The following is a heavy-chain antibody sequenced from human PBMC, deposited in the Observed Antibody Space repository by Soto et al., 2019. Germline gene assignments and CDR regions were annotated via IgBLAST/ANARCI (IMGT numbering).Heavy chain of an antibody. CDR1: GYSFSSSW. V-gene: IGHV5-51*01. D-gene: IGHD6-13*01. Sequence: GESLKISCQASGYSFSSSWIGWVRQMPGKGLEWMGIIDPNDSQTIYSPSFQGQVTISADKSIDTAYLQWSSLKTSDTAMYYCARHAGNSWKGDYFDYWGQGALLTVSS. CDR2: IDPNDSQT. J-gene: IGHJ4*02. CDR3: ARHAGNSWKGDYFDY.